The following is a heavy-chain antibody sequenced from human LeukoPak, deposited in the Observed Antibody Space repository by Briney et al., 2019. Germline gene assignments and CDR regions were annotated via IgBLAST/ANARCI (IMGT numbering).Heavy chain of an antibody. J-gene: IGHJ4*02. D-gene: IGHD1-26*01. CDR1: GFTFSSYA. CDR3: ARLARQSGDGQNRDY. CDR2: ARDKAHSDTT. Sequence: QPGGSLRLSCAASGFTFSSYAMSWVRQAPGKGLEWVGRARDKAHSDTTEYAASVKGRFTISRDDSKNSVYLQMNSLKTEDTAVYYCARLARQSGDGQNRDYWGQGTLVTVSS. V-gene: IGHV3-72*01.